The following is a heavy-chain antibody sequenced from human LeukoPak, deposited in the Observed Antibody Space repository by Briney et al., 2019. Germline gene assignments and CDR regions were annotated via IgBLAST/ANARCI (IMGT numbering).Heavy chain of an antibody. CDR3: ARAPGQIWFGELLTWFDP. V-gene: IGHV1-18*01. D-gene: IGHD3-10*01. J-gene: IGHJ5*02. CDR2: ISAYNGNT. CDR1: GYTFTSYG. Sequence: ASVKVSCKASGYTFTSYGISWVRQAPGQGLEWMGWISAYNGNTNYAQKLQGRVTMTTDTSTSTVYMELSSLRSEDTAVYYCARAPGQIWFGELLTWFDPWGQGTLVTVSS.